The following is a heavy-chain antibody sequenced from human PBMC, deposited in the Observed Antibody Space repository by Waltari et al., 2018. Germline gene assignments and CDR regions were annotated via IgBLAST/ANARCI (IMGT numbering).Heavy chain of an antibody. J-gene: IGHJ3*01. D-gene: IGHD5-12*01. CDR3: ATYIGASLGTAAFDV. Sequence: QLQLQESGPGLVKPSETLSLTCSVSGVSITSNRHYWGWIRQPPGQGLEWIGTLSYTGSTYRSPYLKSRVTIARDTSKNQVSLQWGSGTAADTAVYYCATYIGASLGTAAFDVWGQGTMVTVYS. V-gene: IGHV4-39*01. CDR1: GVSITSNRHY. CDR2: LSYTGST.